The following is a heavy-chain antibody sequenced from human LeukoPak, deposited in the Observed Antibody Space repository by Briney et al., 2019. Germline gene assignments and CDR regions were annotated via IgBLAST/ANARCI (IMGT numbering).Heavy chain of an antibody. V-gene: IGHV3-15*01. J-gene: IGHJ4*02. CDR2: IKSKTDGGTT. Sequence: GSLRLSCAASGFPFRNAWMSLVRQAPRKGPELVGRIKSKTDGGTTDYAAPVKGRFTISRDDSKNTLYLQMNSLKTEDTAVYYCTTVWYSSGWRIDYWGQGTLVTVSS. CDR3: TTVWYSSGWRIDY. CDR1: GFPFRNAW. D-gene: IGHD6-19*01.